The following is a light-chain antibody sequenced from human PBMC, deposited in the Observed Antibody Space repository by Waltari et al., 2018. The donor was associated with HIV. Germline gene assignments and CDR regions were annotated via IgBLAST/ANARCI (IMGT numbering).Light chain of an antibody. V-gene: IGLV1-47*01. CDR2: MND. J-gene: IGLJ3*02. CDR3: ATWDNSLSVWV. CDR1: SSNIGDNY. Sequence: QSVVTQPPSASWTPGQRVTISCSGSSSNIGDNYVYCYQQFPGTTPKLLIYMNDRRPSGVPDRFSGCKSGPAASLAISGLRSEDEADYYCATWDNSLSVWVFGGGSKLTVL.